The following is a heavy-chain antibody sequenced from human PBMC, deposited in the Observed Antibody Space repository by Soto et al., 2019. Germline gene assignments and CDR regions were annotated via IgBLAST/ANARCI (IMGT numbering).Heavy chain of an antibody. V-gene: IGHV1-18*01. J-gene: IGHJ6*03. CDR2: ISAYNGNT. Sequence: QVQLVQSGAEVKKPGASVKVSCKASGYTFTSYGISWVRQAPGQGLEWMGWISAYNGNTNYAQKLQGRVTMTTDTSTSTAYMELRSLRSDDTAVYYCARDRPVKSYYYYYYMDVWGKGTTVTVSS. CDR1: GYTFTSYG. CDR3: ARDRPVKSYYYYYYMDV.